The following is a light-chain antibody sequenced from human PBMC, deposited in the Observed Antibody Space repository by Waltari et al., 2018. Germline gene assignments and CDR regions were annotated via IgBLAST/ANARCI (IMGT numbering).Light chain of an antibody. Sequence: EIVLTHSPSTLSLSAGDTATLSCRASQSLSVAYLAWYQHRSGQAPRLLIYGAYYRATGIPDRFSGSGSGTDFTLTITRLEPDDFAVYYCQQYDTSPGTFGQGTNLEI. CDR2: GAY. J-gene: IGKJ2*01. CDR1: QSLSVAY. V-gene: IGKV3-20*01. CDR3: QQYDTSPGT.